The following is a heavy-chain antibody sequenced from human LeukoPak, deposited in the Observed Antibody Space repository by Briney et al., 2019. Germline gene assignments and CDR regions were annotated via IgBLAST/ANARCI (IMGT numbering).Heavy chain of an antibody. CDR1: EFTFSNYA. Sequence: GGSLRLSCAASEFTFSNYAMHWVRQTPGKGLEWVSAISGGGTRTYYADSVKGRFTISRDNSKNTLYLQMNSLRAEDTAVYYCARDFDWLFDYWGQGTLVTVSS. V-gene: IGHV3-23*01. J-gene: IGHJ4*02. CDR2: ISGGGTRT. CDR3: ARDFDWLFDY. D-gene: IGHD3-9*01.